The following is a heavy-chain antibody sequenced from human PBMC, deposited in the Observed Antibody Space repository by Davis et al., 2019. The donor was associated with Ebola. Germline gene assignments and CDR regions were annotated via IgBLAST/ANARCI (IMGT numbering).Heavy chain of an antibody. J-gene: IGHJ4*02. Sequence: AASVKVSCKASGGTFSSYAISWVRQAPGQRLEWMGRIIPILGIANYAQKFQGRVTITANKSTSTAYMELSSLRSEDTAVYYCARSKVLRYFDWLLEDFDYWGQGTLVTVSS. CDR3: ARSKVLRYFDWLLEDFDY. CDR1: GGTFSSYA. V-gene: IGHV1-69*04. CDR2: IIPILGIA. D-gene: IGHD3-9*01.